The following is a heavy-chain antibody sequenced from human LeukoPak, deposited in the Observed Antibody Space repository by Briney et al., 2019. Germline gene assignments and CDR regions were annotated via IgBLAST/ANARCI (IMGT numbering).Heavy chain of an antibody. D-gene: IGHD3-10*01. CDR3: AKSGYYGASDY. V-gene: IGHV4-59*01. CDR1: AGSISLYNTYY. Sequence: SETLSLTCTVSAGSISLYNTYYWNWIRQSPGKGLEWIGYIYYSGSTSYNPSLKSRGTISVDTFRNQFSLKLTSVTAADTAIYYCAKSGYYGASDYWGQGTLVTVSS. J-gene: IGHJ4*02. CDR2: IYYSGST.